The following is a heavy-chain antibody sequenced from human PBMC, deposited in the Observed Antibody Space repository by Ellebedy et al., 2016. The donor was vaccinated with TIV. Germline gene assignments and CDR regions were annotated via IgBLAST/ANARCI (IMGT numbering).Heavy chain of an antibody. CDR2: IIPILGIA. Sequence: ASVKVSCKASGGTFSSYAISWVRQAPGQGLEWMGGIIPILGIANYAQKFQGRVTITADKSTSTAYMELSSLRSEDTAVYYCARDDNWNDGDAFDIWGQGTMVTVSS. V-gene: IGHV1-69*10. CDR3: ARDDNWNDGDAFDI. CDR1: GGTFSSYA. D-gene: IGHD1-1*01. J-gene: IGHJ3*02.